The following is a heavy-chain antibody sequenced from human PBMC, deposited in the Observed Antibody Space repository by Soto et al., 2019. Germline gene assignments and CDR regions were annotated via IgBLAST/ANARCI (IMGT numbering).Heavy chain of an antibody. V-gene: IGHV4-31*01. Sequence: QVQLQESGPGLVKPSQTLSLTCTVSGGSISSGGYYWSWIRQHPGKGLEWIGYIDYSGSTYYNPSLKSLVTISVDTSKNQFYLKLSSVTAADTAVYYCARGGYDSFDYWGQGTLVTVSS. CDR2: IDYSGST. CDR1: GGSISSGGYY. J-gene: IGHJ4*02. CDR3: ARGGYDSFDY. D-gene: IGHD5-12*01.